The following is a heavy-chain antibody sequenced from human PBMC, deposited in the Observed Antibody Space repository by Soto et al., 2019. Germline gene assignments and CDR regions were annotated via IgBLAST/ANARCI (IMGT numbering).Heavy chain of an antibody. V-gene: IGHV4-59*01. J-gene: IGHJ5*02. CDR3: ARESAGSGKNNWFDP. CDR2: IHRTGST. Sequence: PSETLSLTCSVSRGSISSYYWSWVRQPPGKGLEWIGFIHRTGSTKYNPSLESRVTISVDTSQNQLSLRLSSVTAADTAVYYCARESAGSGKNNWFDPWGHGIMGTFSS. CDR1: RGSISSYY. D-gene: IGHD3-10*01.